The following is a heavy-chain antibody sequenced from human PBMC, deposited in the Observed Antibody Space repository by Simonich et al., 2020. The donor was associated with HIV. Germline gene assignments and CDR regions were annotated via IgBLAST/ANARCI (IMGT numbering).Heavy chain of an antibody. V-gene: IGHV4-34*01. CDR1: GGSFSGYY. CDR2: INHSENT. Sequence: QVQLQQWGAGLLKPSETLSLTCAVYGGSFSGYYWSWIRQPPGKGLEWIGEINHSENTNYTSSLNSRATISVDKSKNQFSLKLSSVTAADTAIYYCARRDRELILYFDYWGQGNLVTVSS. CDR3: ARRDRELILYFDY. J-gene: IGHJ4*02. D-gene: IGHD3-3*01.